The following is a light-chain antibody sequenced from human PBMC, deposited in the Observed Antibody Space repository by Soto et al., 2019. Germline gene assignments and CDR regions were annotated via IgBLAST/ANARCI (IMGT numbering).Light chain of an antibody. CDR3: LQHNSYPLT. Sequence: IQLTQSPSSLSASVGDRVTITCRASQDIAIYLAWYQQKPGEAPKLLIYAASTLYGGVPSRFRGSGFGTEFTLTISSLQPEDFATYYCLQHNSYPLTFGGGTKVDIK. CDR2: AAS. CDR1: QDIAIY. V-gene: IGKV1-9*01. J-gene: IGKJ4*01.